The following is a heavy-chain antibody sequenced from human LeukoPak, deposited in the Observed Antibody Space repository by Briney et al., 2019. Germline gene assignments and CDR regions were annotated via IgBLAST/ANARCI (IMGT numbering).Heavy chain of an antibody. D-gene: IGHD6-13*01. Sequence: SMKVSCNAAGGTFSSYAISRVRQAPGQGLEWMAGIIPIFGTANYAQKFQGRVTITADESTSTAYMELSSLRSEDTAVYYCAREGGSSWYAEYFQHWGQGTLVTVSS. J-gene: IGHJ1*01. CDR2: IIPIFGTA. CDR3: AREGGSSWYAEYFQH. CDR1: GGTFSSYA. V-gene: IGHV1-69*01.